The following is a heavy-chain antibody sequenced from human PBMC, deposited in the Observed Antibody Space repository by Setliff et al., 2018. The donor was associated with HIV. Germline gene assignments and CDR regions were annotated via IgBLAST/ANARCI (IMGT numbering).Heavy chain of an antibody. J-gene: IGHJ4*02. Sequence: PGGSLRLSCAASGFRFRSYWMSWVRQAPGKGLESVANVKQDGTTTYYGDSVKGRFTISRDNAKNSVHLQMNSLRVEDTAVYFCAAQGVLWGQGTQVTVSS. CDR3: AAQGVL. CDR2: VKQDGTTT. CDR1: GFRFRSYW. V-gene: IGHV3-7*01.